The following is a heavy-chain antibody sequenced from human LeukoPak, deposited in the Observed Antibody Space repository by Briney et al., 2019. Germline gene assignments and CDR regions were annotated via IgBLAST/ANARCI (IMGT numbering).Heavy chain of an antibody. CDR1: GYTFTGYF. D-gene: IGHD3-22*01. J-gene: IGHJ4*02. Sequence: GASVKVSCKASGYTFTGYFMHWVRQAPGQGLEWMGWINPNSGGTNYAQKFQGRVTMTRDTSISTAYMELSRLRSDDTAVYYCARHYYDSSGYRDWGQGTLVTVSS. CDR3: ARHYYDSSGYRD. V-gene: IGHV1-2*02. CDR2: INPNSGGT.